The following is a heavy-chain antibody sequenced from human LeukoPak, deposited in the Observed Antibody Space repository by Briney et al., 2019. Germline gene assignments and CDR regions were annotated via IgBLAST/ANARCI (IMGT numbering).Heavy chain of an antibody. CDR1: GGTFSSYA. J-gene: IGHJ6*03. D-gene: IGHD5-18*01. Sequence: SVKVSCKASGGTFSSYAISWVRQAPGQGLEWMGGIIPIFGTANYAQKFQGRVTITADESTSTAYMELSSLRSEDTAVYYCARGSDTAMVMGYYYYYMDVWGKGTTVTVSS. CDR2: IIPIFGTA. CDR3: ARGSDTAMVMGYYYYYMDV. V-gene: IGHV1-69*01.